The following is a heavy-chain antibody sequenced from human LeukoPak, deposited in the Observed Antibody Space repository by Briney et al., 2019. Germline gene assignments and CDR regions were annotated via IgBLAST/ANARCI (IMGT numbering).Heavy chain of an antibody. CDR3: ARGVPAATIAAAALSYFDY. V-gene: IGHV1-69*04. CDR2: ITPILGIA. Sequence: SVKVSCKASGGTFSSYAISWVRQAPGQGLEWMGRITPILGIANYAQKFQGRVTITADKSTSTAYMELSSLRSEDTAVYYCARGVPAATIAAAALSYFDYWGQGTLVTVSS. D-gene: IGHD2-2*01. CDR1: GGTFSSYA. J-gene: IGHJ4*02.